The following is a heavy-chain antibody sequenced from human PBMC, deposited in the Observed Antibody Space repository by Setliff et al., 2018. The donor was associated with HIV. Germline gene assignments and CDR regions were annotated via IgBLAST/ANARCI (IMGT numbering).Heavy chain of an antibody. CDR1: GYTFTDYP. D-gene: IGHD4-4*01. V-gene: IGHV7-4-1*02. J-gene: IGHJ6*03. CDR2: INAGNGNP. Sequence: ASVKVSCKASGYTFTDYPVHWVRQAPGQRLEWMGWINAGNGNPTYAQGFTGRFVFSLDTSVSTAYLQISSLKAEDTAVYYCARMATVYYYYMDVWGKGTTVTVSS. CDR3: ARMATVYYYYMDV.